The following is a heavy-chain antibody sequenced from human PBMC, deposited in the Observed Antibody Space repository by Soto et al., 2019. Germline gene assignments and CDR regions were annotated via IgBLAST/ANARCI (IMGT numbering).Heavy chain of an antibody. V-gene: IGHV4-31*03. CDR3: ARSDCSGGSCYSFYYYGMDV. CDR2: IYYSGSA. Sequence: SETLSLTCTVSGGSIISGGYYWSLIRQHPGKGLEWIGYIYYSGSAYYNPSLKSRVTISVDTSKNQFSLKLSSVTAADTAVYYCARSDCSGGSCYSFYYYGMDVWGQGTTVTV. J-gene: IGHJ6*02. CDR1: GGSIISGGYY. D-gene: IGHD2-15*01.